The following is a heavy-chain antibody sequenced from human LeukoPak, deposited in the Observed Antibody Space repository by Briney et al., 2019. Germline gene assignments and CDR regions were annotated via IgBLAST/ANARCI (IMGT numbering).Heavy chain of an antibody. CDR1: GGSFSDYY. Sequence: PSETLSLTCGVYGGSFSDYYWSWIRQPPGKGLEWIGEINHSGSTNYNPSLKSRVTMSVDTSKNQFSLKLSSVTAADTAVYYCASGGPTTTLDYWGQGTLVTVSS. J-gene: IGHJ4*02. CDR2: INHSGST. V-gene: IGHV4-34*01. CDR3: ASGGPTTTLDY. D-gene: IGHD1-26*01.